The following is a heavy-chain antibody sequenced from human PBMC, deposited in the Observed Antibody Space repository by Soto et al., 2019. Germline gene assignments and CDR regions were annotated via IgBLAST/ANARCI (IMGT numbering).Heavy chain of an antibody. V-gene: IGHV1-18*01. J-gene: IGHJ4*02. CDR3: AQVLSGTYFDDSDY. CDR2: ISAHNGNT. CDR1: GYTFNTHA. D-gene: IGHD1-26*01. Sequence: QVQLVQSGAEVKKPGASVMLSCKASGYTFNTHAIMWVRQARGQGLEWMGWISAHNGNTNSAPKFQGRLTMTTDTSTSTAYMELRSLRSDDTAVYYCAQVLSGTYFDDSDYWGQGTLVTVSS.